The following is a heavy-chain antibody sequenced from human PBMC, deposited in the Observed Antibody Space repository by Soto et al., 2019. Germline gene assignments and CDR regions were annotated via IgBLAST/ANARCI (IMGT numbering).Heavy chain of an antibody. CDR3: AKDLRWGQSDY. J-gene: IGHJ4*02. D-gene: IGHD3-16*01. Sequence: EVQLVESGGGLVQPGGSLRLSCAVSGFTFSSYWMHWFRQDPGNGLVWVSSINTDGTSTQYADSVRGRFTVSRDNAKNTVYLPMSRLRSEDTAVYDCAKDLRWGQSDYWGQGTLVVVSS. CDR2: INTDGTST. CDR1: GFTFSSYW. V-gene: IGHV3-74*03.